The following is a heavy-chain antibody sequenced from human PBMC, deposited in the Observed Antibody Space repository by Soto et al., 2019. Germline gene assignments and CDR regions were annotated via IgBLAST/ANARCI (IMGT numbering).Heavy chain of an antibody. Sequence: SETLSLTCAVYGGSFSGYYWSWFRQPPGKGLEWIGEINHSGSTNYNPSLKSRVTISVDTSKNQFSLKLSSVTAADTAVYYCARGLQYYDILTGYYRPQTKHFDYWGQG. V-gene: IGHV4-34*01. J-gene: IGHJ4*02. CDR1: GGSFSGYY. CDR2: INHSGST. D-gene: IGHD3-9*01. CDR3: ARGLQYYDILTGYYRPQTKHFDY.